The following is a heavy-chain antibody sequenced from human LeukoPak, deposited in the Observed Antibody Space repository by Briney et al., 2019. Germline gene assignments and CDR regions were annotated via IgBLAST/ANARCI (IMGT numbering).Heavy chain of an antibody. Sequence: PSETLSLTCAVYGGSFSGYYWSWIRQPPGKGLEWIGEINHSGSTNYNPSLKSRVTISVDTSKNQFSLKLSSVTAADTAVYYCARHLAPLLLWFGELLGPGFDYWGQGTLVTVSS. V-gene: IGHV4-34*01. CDR3: ARHLAPLLLWFGELLGPGFDY. CDR1: GGSFSGYY. D-gene: IGHD3-10*01. CDR2: INHSGST. J-gene: IGHJ4*02.